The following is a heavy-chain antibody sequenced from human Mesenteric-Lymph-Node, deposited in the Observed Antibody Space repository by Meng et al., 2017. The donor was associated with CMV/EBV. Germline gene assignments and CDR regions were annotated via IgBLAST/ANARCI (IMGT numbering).Heavy chain of an antibody. CDR1: GFTFSTYW. V-gene: IGHV3-7*03. CDR3: ASGYGYNNHYYGMDV. D-gene: IGHD3-9*01. J-gene: IGHJ6*02. CDR2: IKHDGSEK. Sequence: GGSLRLSCTTSGFTFSTYWMSWVRQAPGQGLECVANIKHDGSEKYYVDSVRGRFTISRDSAKNSLYLQMNSVRAEDTALYFCASGYGYNNHYYGMDVWGQGTTVTVSS.